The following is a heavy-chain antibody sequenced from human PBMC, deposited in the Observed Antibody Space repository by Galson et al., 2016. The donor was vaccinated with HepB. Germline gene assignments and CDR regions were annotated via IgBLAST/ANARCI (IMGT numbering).Heavy chain of an antibody. V-gene: IGHV4-4*07. CDR2: IFTSGSP. J-gene: IGHJ6*03. CDR1: GGPITNYF. CDR3: ARGAFSVTRGVMRYYNYVDV. Sequence: SETLSLTCSVSGGPITNYFWSWIRQSAGKAPEWIGRIFTSGSPICRPSLESRLTLSIDVSKNQISLKLTSVTAADTAVYYCARGAFSVTRGVMRYYNYVDVWGTGTTVTVSS. D-gene: IGHD3-16*01.